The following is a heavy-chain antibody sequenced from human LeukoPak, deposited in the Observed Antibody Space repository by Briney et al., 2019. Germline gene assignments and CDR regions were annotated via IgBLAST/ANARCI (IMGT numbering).Heavy chain of an antibody. CDR3: ARDVEGYCSSTSCPLLFDP. J-gene: IGHJ5*02. CDR1: GGTFSSYA. D-gene: IGHD2-2*01. CDR2: ISAYNGNT. V-gene: IGHV1-18*01. Sequence: WASVKVSCKASGGTFSSYAISWVRQAPGQGLEWMGWISAYNGNTNYAQKLQGRVTMTTDTSTSTAYMELRSLRSDDTAVYYCARDVEGYCSSTSCPLLFDPWGQGTLVTVSS.